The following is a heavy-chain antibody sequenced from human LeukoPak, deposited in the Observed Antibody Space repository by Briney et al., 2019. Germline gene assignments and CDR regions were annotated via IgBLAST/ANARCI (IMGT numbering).Heavy chain of an antibody. D-gene: IGHD3-10*01. V-gene: IGHV4-59*08. J-gene: IGHJ5*02. CDR1: GASISSYY. CDR2: IFYSGST. Sequence: SETLSLTCTVSGASISSYYWSWIRQPPGKGLQWIGYIFYSGSTNYNPSLKSRVTISVDTSKNQFSLNLSSATAADTAVYYCARRVELRGVTVFVPWGQGTLVTVSS. CDR3: ARRVELRGVTVFVP.